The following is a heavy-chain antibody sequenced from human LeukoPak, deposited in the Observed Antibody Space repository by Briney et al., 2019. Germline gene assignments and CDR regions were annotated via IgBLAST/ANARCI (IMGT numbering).Heavy chain of an antibody. CDR1: GGSISSSSYY. V-gene: IGHV4-39*07. Sequence: PSETLSLTCTVSGGSISSSSYYWGWIRQPPGKGLEWIGSIYYSGSTYYNPSLKSRVTISVDTSKNQFSLKLSSVTAADTAVYYCAREGDSNYYFDYWGQGTLVTVSS. CDR3: AREGDSNYYFDY. D-gene: IGHD4-11*01. CDR2: IYYSGST. J-gene: IGHJ4*02.